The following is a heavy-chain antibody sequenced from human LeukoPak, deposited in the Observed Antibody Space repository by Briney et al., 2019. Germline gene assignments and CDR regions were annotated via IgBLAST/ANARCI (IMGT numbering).Heavy chain of an antibody. Sequence: GGSLRLSCAASGFTFSSYWMHWVRQAPGKGLVWVSRINSDGSSTSYADSVKGRFTISRDNAKNSLYLQMNSLRAEDTAVYYCARDWGEQWLVPNWFDPWGQGTLVTVSS. CDR1: GFTFSSYW. CDR3: ARDWGEQWLVPNWFDP. CDR2: INSDGSST. D-gene: IGHD6-19*01. V-gene: IGHV3-74*01. J-gene: IGHJ5*02.